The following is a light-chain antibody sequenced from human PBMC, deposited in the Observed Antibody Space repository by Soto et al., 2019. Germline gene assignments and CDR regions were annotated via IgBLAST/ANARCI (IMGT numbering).Light chain of an antibody. V-gene: IGKV1-5*03. Sequence: DIQMTQSPSTLSASVGDRVTITCRVSQIIDNWLAWYQQKPGKVPNLLIYKASTLQSGVPSRFRVSGSGTEFTLTISTLQPDDFATYYCQQYKNYRTFGPGTKVDIK. CDR3: QQYKNYRT. J-gene: IGKJ1*01. CDR2: KAS. CDR1: QIIDNW.